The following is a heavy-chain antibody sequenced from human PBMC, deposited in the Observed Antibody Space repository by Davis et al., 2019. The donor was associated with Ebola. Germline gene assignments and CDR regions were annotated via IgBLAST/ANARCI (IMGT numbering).Heavy chain of an antibody. V-gene: IGHV3-15*07. Sequence: GESLKISCAASGFTFSNAWMNWVRQAPGKGLEWVGRIKSKTDGGTTDYAAPVKGRFTISRDDSKNTLYLQMNSLKTEDTAVYYCTTGSGAAATRKDIDYWGQGTLVTVSS. D-gene: IGHD6-13*01. J-gene: IGHJ4*02. CDR2: IKSKTDGGTT. CDR3: TTGSGAAATRKDIDY. CDR1: GFTFSNAW.